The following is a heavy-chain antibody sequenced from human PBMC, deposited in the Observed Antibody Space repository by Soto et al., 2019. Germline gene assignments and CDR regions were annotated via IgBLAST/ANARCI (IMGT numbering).Heavy chain of an antibody. J-gene: IGHJ6*04. CDR3: AKEPPNLEITMPPGYYYYGMVV. Sequence: AGSLRLSCAASGFTFSSYSMNWVRQAPGKGLEWVSYISSSSSTIYYADSVKGRFTISRDNAKNSLYLQMNSLRAEDTAVYYCAKEPPNLEITMPPGYYYYGMVVGGKGTTVGVSS. V-gene: IGHV3-48*01. D-gene: IGHD3-3*01. CDR2: ISSSSSTI. CDR1: GFTFSSYS.